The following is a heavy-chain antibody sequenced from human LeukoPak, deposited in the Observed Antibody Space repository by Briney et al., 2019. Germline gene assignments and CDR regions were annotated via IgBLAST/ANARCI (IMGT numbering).Heavy chain of an antibody. CDR3: AKDRVGPSYYFDY. V-gene: IGHV3-23*01. CDR1: GFTFGSYA. Sequence: PGGSLRLSCAASGFTFGSYAMSWVRQAPGKGLEWVSAISGSGGSTYYADSVKGRFTISRDNSKNTLYLQMNSLRAEDTAVYYCAKDRVGPSYYFDYWGQGTLVTVSS. J-gene: IGHJ4*02. D-gene: IGHD1-26*01. CDR2: ISGSGGST.